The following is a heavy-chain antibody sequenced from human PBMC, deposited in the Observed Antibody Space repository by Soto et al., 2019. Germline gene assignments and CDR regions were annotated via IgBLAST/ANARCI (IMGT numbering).Heavy chain of an antibody. V-gene: IGHV4-59*13. J-gene: IGHJ4*02. D-gene: IGHD3-10*01. CDR3: ARESYYGSGATVVGY. Sequence: SETLSLTCTVSGVSITNDYWSWILQPPGKGLEWIGYIFYSGTTSYNPSLNSRVTISVDTSKNQFSLKLNSVTAADTAVYYCARESYYGSGATVVGYWGLGTLVNVSS. CDR2: IFYSGTT. CDR1: GVSITNDY.